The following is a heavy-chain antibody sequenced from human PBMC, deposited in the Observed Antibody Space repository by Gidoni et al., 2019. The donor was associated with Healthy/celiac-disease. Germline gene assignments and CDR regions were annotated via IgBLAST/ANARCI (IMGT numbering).Heavy chain of an antibody. J-gene: IGHJ6*03. CDR2: ISAYNGNT. CDR3: ARAGVAAAGTVSYYYYYMDV. D-gene: IGHD6-13*01. CDR1: GYTFTSYG. Sequence: QVQLVQSGAEVKKPGASVKVSCKASGYTFTSYGLSWVRQAPGQGLEWMGLISAYNGNTNYAQKLQGRVTMTTDTSTSTAYMELRSLRSDDTAVYYCARAGVAAAGTVSYYYYYMDVWGKGTTVTVSS. V-gene: IGHV1-18*01.